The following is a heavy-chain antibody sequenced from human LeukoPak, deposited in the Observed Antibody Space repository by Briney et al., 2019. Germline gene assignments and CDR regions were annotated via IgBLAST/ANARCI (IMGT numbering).Heavy chain of an antibody. V-gene: IGHV3-23*01. J-gene: IGHJ6*02. CDR2: ISGSGGRT. D-gene: IGHD6-19*01. CDR3: ARDRKGTGYSSGWYGMDV. CDR1: GFTFSRFA. Sequence: GGSLRLSCAASGFTFSRFAMSWVRQAPGKGLEWVSAISGSGGRTYYADSVRGRFTISRDNAKNSLYLQMNSLRAEDTAVYYCARDRKGTGYSSGWYGMDVWGQGTTVTVSS.